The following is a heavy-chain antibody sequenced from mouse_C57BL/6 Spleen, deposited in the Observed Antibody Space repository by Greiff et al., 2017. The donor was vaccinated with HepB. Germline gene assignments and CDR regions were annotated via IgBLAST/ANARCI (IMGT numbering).Heavy chain of an antibody. CDR1: GYTFTSYW. CDR3: ARSDGYFYFDY. J-gene: IGHJ2*01. CDR2: IHPNSGST. Sequence: QVQLQQPGAELVKPGASVKLSCKASGYTFTSYWMHWVKQRPGRGLEWIGMIHPNSGSTNYNEKFKSKATLTVDKSSSTAYMQLSSLTSEDSAVYYCARSDGYFYFDYWGQGTTLTVSS. V-gene: IGHV1-64*01. D-gene: IGHD2-3*01.